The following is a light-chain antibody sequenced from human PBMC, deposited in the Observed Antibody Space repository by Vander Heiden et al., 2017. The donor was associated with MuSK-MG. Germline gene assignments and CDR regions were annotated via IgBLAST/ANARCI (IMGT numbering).Light chain of an antibody. CDR1: SDNSGNND. CDR3: AAWDDSLNGVV. CDR2: YDD. Sequence: SVLTQPPSLSDAPRPSVTISCAGSSDNSGNNDVNWYQQLPGKAPKLLIYYDDLRPSGVSDRFSGSKSGTSASLAISGLQSEDEADYYCAAWDDSLNGVVFGGGTKLTVL. J-gene: IGLJ2*01. V-gene: IGLV1-36*01.